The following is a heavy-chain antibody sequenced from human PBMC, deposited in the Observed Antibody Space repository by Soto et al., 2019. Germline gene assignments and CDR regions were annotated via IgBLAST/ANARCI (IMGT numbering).Heavy chain of an antibody. Sequence: SVKVSCKASGGTFSSYFITWVRQAPGQGLEWMGGIIPVFAAPKYAQNFQGRVTIAADESANTAYMELSSLRAEDTAVYYCARGIPGYCGGATCYSGWFDLWGQGTLVTVSS. V-gene: IGHV1-69*13. CDR2: IIPVFAAP. CDR3: ARGIPGYCGGATCYSGWFDL. J-gene: IGHJ5*02. D-gene: IGHD2-15*01. CDR1: GGTFSSYF.